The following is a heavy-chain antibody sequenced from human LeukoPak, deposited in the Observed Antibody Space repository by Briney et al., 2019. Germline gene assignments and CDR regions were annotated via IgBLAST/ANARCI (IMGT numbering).Heavy chain of an antibody. D-gene: IGHD3-10*01. CDR1: GFTFSSYG. CDR2: ISGSGGST. CDR3: ARAGWFGQVYGPLDY. V-gene: IGHV3-23*01. Sequence: GGTLRLSCAASGFTFSSYGMSWVRQAPGKGLEWVSAISGSGGSTYYADSVKGRFTISRDNSKNTLYLQMNSLRAEDTAVYYCARAGWFGQVYGPLDYWGQGNLVTIPS. J-gene: IGHJ4*02.